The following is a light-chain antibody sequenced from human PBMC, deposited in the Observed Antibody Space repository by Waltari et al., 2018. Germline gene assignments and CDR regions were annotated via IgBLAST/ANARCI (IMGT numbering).Light chain of an antibody. CDR2: SNI. Sequence: QRVPGTAPKRLIYSNILRPSGVPDRFSGSKSGPSASLAISGLQSEDEADYYCAAWDDSLNAYVFGTGTQVPVL. V-gene: IGLV1-44*01. CDR3: AAWDDSLNAYV. J-gene: IGLJ1*01.